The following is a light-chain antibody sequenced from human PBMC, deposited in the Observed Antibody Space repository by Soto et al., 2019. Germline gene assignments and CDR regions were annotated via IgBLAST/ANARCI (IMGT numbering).Light chain of an antibody. CDR1: SSNIGAGYD. CDR2: GNS. Sequence: QSVLTQPPSVSGAPGQRVTISCTGSSSNIGAGYDVHWYQQLPGTAPKLLIYGNSNRPSGVPDRFSGSKSGTSASLAITGVQAGDEADYYCQSYDSSLSGWVFGGGTQLTVL. J-gene: IGLJ2*01. CDR3: QSYDSSLSGWV. V-gene: IGLV1-40*01.